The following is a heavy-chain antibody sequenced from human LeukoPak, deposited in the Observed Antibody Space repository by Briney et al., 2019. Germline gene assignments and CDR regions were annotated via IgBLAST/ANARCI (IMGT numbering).Heavy chain of an antibody. J-gene: IGHJ4*02. V-gene: IGHV4-39*01. CDR3: ARAPIAVAGAGHEYFDY. Sequence: PSETLSLTCTVSGGSISSSSYYWGWIRQPPGKGLEWIGSIYYSGNIYYNPSLKSRVTISVDTSKNQFSLKLTSVTAADTAVYYCARAPIAVAGAGHEYFDYWGQGTLVTVS. CDR2: IYYSGNI. CDR1: GGSISSSSYY. D-gene: IGHD6-19*01.